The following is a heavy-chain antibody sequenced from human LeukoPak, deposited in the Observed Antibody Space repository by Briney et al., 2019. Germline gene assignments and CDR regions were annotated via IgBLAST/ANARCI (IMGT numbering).Heavy chain of an antibody. CDR3: ARQTGPSSTDWFDS. D-gene: IGHD1-1*01. CDR1: GDSIISNGYY. Sequence: KPSETLSLTCTVSGDSIISNGYYSGSIRQPPGKGLEWIGYTHYSGTTYYNPSLKSGVTMSVDTSKNQFSLKLTSVTASDTAVYYCARQTGPSSTDWFDSWGQGTLVAVSS. J-gene: IGHJ5*01. V-gene: IGHV4-39*01. CDR2: THYSGTT.